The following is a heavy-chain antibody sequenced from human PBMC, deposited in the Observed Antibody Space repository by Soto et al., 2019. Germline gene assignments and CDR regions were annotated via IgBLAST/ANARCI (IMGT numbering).Heavy chain of an antibody. D-gene: IGHD3-10*01. V-gene: IGHV4-31*03. Sequence: QVQLQESGPGLVKPSQTLSLTCTVSGGSISSGGYYWSWIRQHPGKGLEWIGSIYYSGSTYYNPSLKSRVTISVDTSKNQFSLKLSSVTAADTAVYYCARVTMVRGVIISAFDYWGQGTLVTVSS. CDR2: IYYSGST. J-gene: IGHJ4*02. CDR1: GGSISSGGYY. CDR3: ARVTMVRGVIISAFDY.